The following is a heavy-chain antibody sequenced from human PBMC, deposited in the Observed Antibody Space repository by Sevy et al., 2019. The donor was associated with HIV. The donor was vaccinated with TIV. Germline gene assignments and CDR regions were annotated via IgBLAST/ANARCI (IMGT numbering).Heavy chain of an antibody. CDR1: GFTFSKYS. Sequence: GGALRLSCAASGFTFSKYSMSWVRQPPGKGLEWVSTLSFGCGEINYADSVMGRFTISSDNAKSSVYLQMNNLRPEDTAVYYCAREGCTKPHDYGGQGTLVTVSS. CDR3: AREGCTKPHDY. D-gene: IGHD2-8*01. J-gene: IGHJ4*02. CDR2: LSFGCGEI. V-gene: IGHV3-23*01.